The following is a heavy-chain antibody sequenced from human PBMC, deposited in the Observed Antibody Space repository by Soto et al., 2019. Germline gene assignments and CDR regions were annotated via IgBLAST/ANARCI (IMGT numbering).Heavy chain of an antibody. CDR1: EYRFNSYW. CDR2: IYPGDSDT. Sequence: GESLKISCNGSEYRFNSYWIGWVRQMPGKGLEWIGMIYPGDSDTTYNPSFQGQVTMSADKSISTAYLQWSSLKASDSATYYCARQGSHGAYVYFAMDVWGQGTKVPVSS. CDR3: ARQGSHGAYVYFAMDV. D-gene: IGHD3-16*01. V-gene: IGHV5-51*01. J-gene: IGHJ6*02.